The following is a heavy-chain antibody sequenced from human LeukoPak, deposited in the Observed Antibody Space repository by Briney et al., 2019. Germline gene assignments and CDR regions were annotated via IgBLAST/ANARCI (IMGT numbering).Heavy chain of an antibody. Sequence: GGSLRLSCTASGFTFSSYAMSWVRQAPGVGLEWVSVISVRGDTTLYGDSVKGRFTISRDNSKNTLYLQMISLRAEDTAVYYCAKEEPKDYVWVTYRSYYFDSWGQGTLVTVPS. J-gene: IGHJ4*02. CDR1: GFTFSSYA. CDR2: ISVRGDTT. V-gene: IGHV3-23*01. D-gene: IGHD3-16*02. CDR3: AKEEPKDYVWVTYRSYYFDS.